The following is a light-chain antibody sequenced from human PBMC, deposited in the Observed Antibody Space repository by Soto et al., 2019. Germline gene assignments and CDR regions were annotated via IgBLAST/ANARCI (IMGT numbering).Light chain of an antibody. CDR3: GTWDTGLSVLV. V-gene: IGLV1-51*01. CDR1: SSNIGNNY. J-gene: IGLJ2*01. CDR2: DTN. Sequence: QSVLTQPPSVSAAPGQKVTISCSGSSSNIGNNYVSWYQQVPGTAPKLLIYDTNKRPSGIPDRFPGSKSGTTAALDITGLQTGDEAHYYCGTWDTGLSVLVFGGGTKVTVL.